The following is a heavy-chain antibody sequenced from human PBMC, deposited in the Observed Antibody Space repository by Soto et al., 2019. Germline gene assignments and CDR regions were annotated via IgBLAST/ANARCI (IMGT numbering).Heavy chain of an antibody. CDR1: GITFINAW. V-gene: IGHV3-15*01. D-gene: IGHD4-17*01. CDR2: SKNKADGGAA. CDR3: TTDPGDYEDF. J-gene: IGHJ4*02. Sequence: PAGSLRLSCEAPGITFINAWMSWVRQAPGKRRKWVRRSKNKADGGAADYAAAARGRFNISRDDSKSTLFVQVNSLETEDTAVYYCTTDPGDYEDFWGQGTLVTVSS.